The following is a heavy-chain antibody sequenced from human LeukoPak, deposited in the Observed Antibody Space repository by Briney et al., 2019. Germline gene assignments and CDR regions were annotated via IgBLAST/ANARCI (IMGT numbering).Heavy chain of an antibody. D-gene: IGHD6-6*01. CDR1: GFTFSSYW. CDR2: ISGSSSTI. CDR3: ARRGISAPFDY. J-gene: IGHJ4*02. V-gene: IGHV3-48*01. Sequence: GGSLRLSCAASGFTFSSYWMSWVRQAPGKGLEWVSYISGSSSTIYYADSVKGRFTISRDNAKNSLYLQVNSLRAEDTAVYYCARRGISAPFDYWGQGTLVTVSS.